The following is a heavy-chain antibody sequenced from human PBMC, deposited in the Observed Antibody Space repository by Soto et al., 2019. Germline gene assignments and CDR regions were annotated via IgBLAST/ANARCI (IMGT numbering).Heavy chain of an antibody. CDR3: RKSREQWLVDAFDI. D-gene: IGHD6-19*01. J-gene: IGHJ3*02. CDR2: VNPTGST. V-gene: IGHV4-34*01. CDR1: GGSFSGYY. Sequence: SETLSLTCAVYGGSFSGYYWSWIRQSPGKGLEWIGEVNPTGSTKYNPSLKSRVTISVDTSKNQSSLNLNSGTAADTALYYCRKSREQWLVDAFDIWGQGTMVTVSS.